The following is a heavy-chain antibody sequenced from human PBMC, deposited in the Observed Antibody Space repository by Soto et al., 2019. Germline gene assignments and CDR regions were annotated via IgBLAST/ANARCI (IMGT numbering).Heavy chain of an antibody. V-gene: IGHV1-18*01. CDR1: GYTFASYS. D-gene: IGHD5-12*01. Sequence: QVQLVQSGTEVKKPGASVKVSCKASGYTFASYSISWVRQAPGQGLEWMGWISANNGQTDFAQRLQGRVTMTTDTSTSTAYMELRSLRSDDTAVYYCARDLEVDMVTTSSGAAAGSRDSWGQGTQVTVSS. CDR3: ARDLEVDMVTTSSGAAAGSRDS. J-gene: IGHJ4*02. CDR2: ISANNGQT.